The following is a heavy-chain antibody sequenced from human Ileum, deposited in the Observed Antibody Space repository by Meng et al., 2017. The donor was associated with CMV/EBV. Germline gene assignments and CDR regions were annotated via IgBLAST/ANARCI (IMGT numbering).Heavy chain of an antibody. CDR2: VSHSGVT. CDR3: AREPPFVPADS. CDR1: GGSFSGYY. J-gene: IGHJ4*02. D-gene: IGHD2-21*01. Sequence: QVQLHQWGEGLLRPSETLSLTCAVYGGSFSGYYWSWIRQPPGKGLEWIAEVSHSGVTNYNPSLKSRVTISIDTSKNQFSLHLSSVTAADTAVYYCAREPPFVPADSWGQGTLVTVSS. V-gene: IGHV4-34*01.